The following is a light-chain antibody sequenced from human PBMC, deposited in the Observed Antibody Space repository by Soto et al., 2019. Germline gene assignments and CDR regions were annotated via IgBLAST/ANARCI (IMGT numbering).Light chain of an antibody. CDR2: KAS. V-gene: IGKV1-5*03. CDR1: QSISSW. CDR3: QHYNNYPWT. J-gene: IGKJ1*01. Sequence: DIPMTQSPSTLSASVGDRVTITCRASQSISSWLAWYQQKPGKAPKLLIYKASSLESGVPSRFSGSGSGTEFTLTIISLQPDDFATFYFQHYNNYPWTFGQGTKVQIK.